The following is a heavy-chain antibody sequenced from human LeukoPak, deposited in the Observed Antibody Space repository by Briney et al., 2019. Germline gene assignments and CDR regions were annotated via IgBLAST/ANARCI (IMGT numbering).Heavy chain of an antibody. CDR1: GFTFSSYA. Sequence: GRSLRLSCAASGFTFSSYAMHWVRQAPGKGLEWVAVISYDGSNKYYADSVKGRFTISRDNSKNTLYLQMNSLRAEDTAVYYCAREGAPYSSEWFGEAFDIWGQGTMVTVSS. CDR2: ISYDGSNK. V-gene: IGHV3-30*04. J-gene: IGHJ3*02. D-gene: IGHD6-19*01. CDR3: AREGAPYSSEWFGEAFDI.